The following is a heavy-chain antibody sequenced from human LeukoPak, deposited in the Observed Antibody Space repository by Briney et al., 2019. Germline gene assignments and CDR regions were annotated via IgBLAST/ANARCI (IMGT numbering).Heavy chain of an antibody. J-gene: IGHJ1*01. D-gene: IGHD4-17*01. CDR2: ISSSSSYI. CDR1: GFTFSSYS. Sequence: GGSLRLSCAAFGFTFSSYSMNWVRQAPGKGLEWVSSISSSSSYIYYADSVKGRFTIFRDNAKNSLYLQMNSLRAEDTAMYYCARDFTTVTTAYFQYWGQGTLVTVSS. CDR3: ARDFTTVTTAYFQY. V-gene: IGHV3-21*01.